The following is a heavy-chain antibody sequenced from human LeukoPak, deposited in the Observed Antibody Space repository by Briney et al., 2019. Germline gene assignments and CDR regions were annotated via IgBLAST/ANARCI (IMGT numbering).Heavy chain of an antibody. J-gene: IGHJ2*01. CDR1: GGSISSYY. Sequence: SETLSLTCTVAGGSISSYYWSWIRQPPGKGLEWIGYIYYSGSTNYNPSLKSRVTISVDTSKNQFSLKLSSVTAADTAVYYCATLAVAGTNWYFDLWGRGTLVTVSS. D-gene: IGHD6-19*01. V-gene: IGHV4-59*01. CDR2: IYYSGST. CDR3: ATLAVAGTNWYFDL.